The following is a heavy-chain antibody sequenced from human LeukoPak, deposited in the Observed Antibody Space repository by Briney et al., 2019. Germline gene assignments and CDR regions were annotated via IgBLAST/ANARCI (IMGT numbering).Heavy chain of an antibody. CDR3: AREGDFGYCSSTSCYGSDY. V-gene: IGHV3-11*01. CDR2: ISSSGSTI. CDR1: GFTFSDYY. Sequence: GGFLRLSCAASGFTFSDYYMSWIRQAPGKGLEWVSYISSSGSTIYYADSVKGRFTISRDNAKNSLYLQMNSLRAEDTAVYYCAREGDFGYCSSTSCYGSDYWGQGTLVTVSS. D-gene: IGHD2-2*03. J-gene: IGHJ4*02.